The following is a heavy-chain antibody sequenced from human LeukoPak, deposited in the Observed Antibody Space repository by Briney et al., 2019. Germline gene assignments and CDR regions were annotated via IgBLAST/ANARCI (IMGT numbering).Heavy chain of an antibody. CDR3: ARGKDEHDY. CDR1: GFTFDDYA. V-gene: IGHV3-9*01. CDR2: ISWNSGSI. J-gene: IGHJ4*02. Sequence: GGSLRLSCAASGFTFDDYAMHWVRQAPGKGLEWVSGISWNSGSIGYADSVKGRFTISRDNAKNSLYLQMDSLRAEDTAVYYCARGKDEHDYWGQGTLVTVSS.